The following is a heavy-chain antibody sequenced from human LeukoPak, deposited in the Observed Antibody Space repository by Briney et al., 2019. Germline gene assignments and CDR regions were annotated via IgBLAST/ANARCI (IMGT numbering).Heavy chain of an antibody. D-gene: IGHD3-16*01. CDR2: IYHSGST. Sequence: PSGTLSLTCAVSGGSISSSNWWSWVRQPPGKGLEWIGEIYHSGSTNYNPSLKSRVTISVDKSKNQFSLKLSSVTAADTAVYYCARWGRGELPFTDYWGQGTLVTVSS. CDR3: ARWGRGELPFTDY. V-gene: IGHV4-4*02. CDR1: GGSISSSNW. J-gene: IGHJ4*02.